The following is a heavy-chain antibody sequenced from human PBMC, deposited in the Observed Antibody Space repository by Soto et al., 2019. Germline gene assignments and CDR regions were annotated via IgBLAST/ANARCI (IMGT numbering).Heavy chain of an antibody. D-gene: IGHD6-13*01. V-gene: IGHV1-69*01. J-gene: IGHJ4*02. CDR1: GGTFSSYA. CDR2: IIPIFGTA. Sequence: QVQLVQSGAEVKKPGSSVKVSCKASGGTFSSYAISWVRQAPGQGLEWMGGIIPIFGTANYAQKFQGGVTITADESTSTAYMELSSLRSEDTAVYYCARGLEDQKAAAGPYFDYWGQGTLVTVSS. CDR3: ARGLEDQKAAAGPYFDY.